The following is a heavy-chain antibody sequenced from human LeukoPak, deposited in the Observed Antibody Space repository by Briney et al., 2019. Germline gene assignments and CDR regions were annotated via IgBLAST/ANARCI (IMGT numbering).Heavy chain of an antibody. CDR1: GFTFSSYG. CDR2: ISYDGSNK. CDR3: VKELDYYGSTEEYYGGVDAFDF. Sequence: PGRSLRLSCAASGFTFSSYGMHWVRQAPGKGLEWVTVISYDGSNKYYADSVKGRFTISRDNSKNTLYLQMNSLRAGDTAIYYCVKELDYYGSTEEYYGGVDAFDFWGQGTMVTVSS. D-gene: IGHD3-22*01. V-gene: IGHV3-30*18. J-gene: IGHJ3*01.